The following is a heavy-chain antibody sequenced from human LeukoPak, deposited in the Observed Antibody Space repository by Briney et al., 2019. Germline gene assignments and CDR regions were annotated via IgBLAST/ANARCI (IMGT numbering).Heavy chain of an antibody. V-gene: IGHV4-39*07. CDR3: ARGFASEDY. CDR1: SGSISSPLHY. D-gene: IGHD3-16*01. J-gene: IGHJ4*02. Sequence: SESLSLTCSVSSGSISSPLHYWGWIRQPPGKGLEWIGSIFYTGSTNYNPSLKSRVTISVDTSKNQFSLKLSSVTAADTAVYYCARGFASEDYWGQGTLVTVSS. CDR2: IFYTGST.